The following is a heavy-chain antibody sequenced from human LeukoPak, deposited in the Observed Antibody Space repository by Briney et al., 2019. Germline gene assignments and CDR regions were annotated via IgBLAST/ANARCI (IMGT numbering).Heavy chain of an antibody. CDR3: TTDFGGSDDC. V-gene: IGHV3-23*01. CDR1: GFTFSSYA. CDR2: ISGSGGST. D-gene: IGHD3-10*01. J-gene: IGHJ4*02. Sequence: GGSLRLSCAASGFTFSSYAMSWVRQAPGKGLEWVSAISGSGGSTYCAVSVKGRFTISRDNSKNTLYLQMNSLRAEDTAVYYCTTDFGGSDDCWGQGTLVTVSS.